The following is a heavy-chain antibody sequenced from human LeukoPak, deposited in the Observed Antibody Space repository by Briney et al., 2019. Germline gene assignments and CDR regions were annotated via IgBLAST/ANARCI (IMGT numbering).Heavy chain of an antibody. V-gene: IGHV4-34*01. CDR3: ARGAPMVRGAPQPNWFDP. CDR1: GGSFSGYY. Sequence: PETLSLTCAVYGGSFSGYYWSWIRQPPGKGLEWIGEINHSGSTNYNPSLKSRVTISVDTSKNQFSLKLSSVTAADTAVYYCARGAPMVRGAPQPNWFDPWGQGTLVTVPS. D-gene: IGHD3-10*01. J-gene: IGHJ5*02. CDR2: INHSGST.